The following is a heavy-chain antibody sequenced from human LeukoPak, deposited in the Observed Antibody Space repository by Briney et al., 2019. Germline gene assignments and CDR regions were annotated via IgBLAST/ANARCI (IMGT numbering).Heavy chain of an antibody. J-gene: IGHJ4*02. V-gene: IGHV4-59*01. CDR3: ARETDYVFY. CDR1: GGSISSYY. D-gene: IGHD3-16*01. CDR2: IYYSGST. Sequence: SETLSLTCTVSGGSISSYYWSWIRQPPGKGLEWIGYIYYSGSTNYNPSLTSQITISVDTSKNQFSPKRITVTAADTAVYYCARETDYVFYWGQGTLVSVSS.